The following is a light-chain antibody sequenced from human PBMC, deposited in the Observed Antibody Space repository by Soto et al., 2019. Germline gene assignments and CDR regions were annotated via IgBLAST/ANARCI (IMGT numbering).Light chain of an antibody. CDR3: AQGLATPFT. Sequence: EIVLTQSPLSLPVTPGEPASISCRSSRNLLHSNGYYYLDWYLQKPGQSPQLLIYLGANRSAGVPERVSGSGSGKDFTLTISRVEAEDVGVYFCAQGLATPFTFGGGTKVEIK. CDR2: LGA. CDR1: RNLLHSNGYYY. V-gene: IGKV2-28*01. J-gene: IGKJ4*01.